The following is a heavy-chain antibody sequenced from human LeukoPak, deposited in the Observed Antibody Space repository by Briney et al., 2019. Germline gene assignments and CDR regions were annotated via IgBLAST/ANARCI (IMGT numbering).Heavy chain of an antibody. CDR2: IYYSGST. J-gene: IGHJ5*02. V-gene: IGHV4-61*01. Sequence: SETLSLTCTVSGGSVSSGSYYWSWIRQPPGKGLEWIGYIYYSGSTNYYPSLKSRVTISVDTSKNQFSLKLSSVTAADTAAYYCARRGYHDSSGYYRNWFDPWGQGTLVTVSS. D-gene: IGHD3-22*01. CDR1: GGSVSSGSYY. CDR3: ARRGYHDSSGYYRNWFDP.